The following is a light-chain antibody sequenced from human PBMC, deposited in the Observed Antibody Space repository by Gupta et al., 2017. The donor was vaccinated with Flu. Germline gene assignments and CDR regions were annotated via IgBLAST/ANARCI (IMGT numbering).Light chain of an antibody. V-gene: IGKV3-11*01. CDR1: PNVAES. CDR3: LQRASWPRFT. J-gene: IGKJ3*01. CDR2: DAS. Sequence: TQSPAILSLTPGDTAILSCRTSPNVAESLAWYQQKGGQAPRLLIYDASQRATGIPDRFSGSGSGTDFTLTISSLEPADFAVYYCLQRASWPRFTFGPGT.